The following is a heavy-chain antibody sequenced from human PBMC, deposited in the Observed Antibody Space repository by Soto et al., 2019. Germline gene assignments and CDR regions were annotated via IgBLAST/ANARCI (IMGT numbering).Heavy chain of an antibody. D-gene: IGHD3-22*01. CDR1: GFTFSSYG. CDR3: ATLHSSGYPFDY. V-gene: IGHV3-30*03. Sequence: QVQLVESGGGVVQPGRSLRLSCAASGFTFSSYGMHWVRQAPGKGLEWVAVISYDGSNKYYADSVKGRFTISRDNSKNKLYLQMNSLRAEDTAVYYCATLHSSGYPFDYWGQGTLVTVSS. CDR2: ISYDGSNK. J-gene: IGHJ4*02.